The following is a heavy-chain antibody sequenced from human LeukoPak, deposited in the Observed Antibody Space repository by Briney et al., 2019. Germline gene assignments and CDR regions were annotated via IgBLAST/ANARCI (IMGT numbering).Heavy chain of an antibody. CDR2: INHSGST. CDR1: GGSFSGYY. Sequence: SETLSLTCAVYGGSFSGYYWSWIRQPPGKGLEWIGEINHSGSTNYNPSLKSRVTISVDTSKNQFSLKLSSVTAADTAVYYCARIGFDYWGQGTLVTVSS. V-gene: IGHV4-34*01. CDR3: ARIGFDY. J-gene: IGHJ4*02.